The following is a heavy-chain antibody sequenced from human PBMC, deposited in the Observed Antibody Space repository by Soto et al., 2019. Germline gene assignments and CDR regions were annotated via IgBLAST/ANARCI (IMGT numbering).Heavy chain of an antibody. CDR3: AKDVVVGATTGLGDYYYYYGMDV. CDR1: GFSFRTYP. J-gene: IGHJ6*02. V-gene: IGHV3-30*04. D-gene: IGHD1-26*01. Sequence: QLHLVESGGGVVRPGESLRLSCVDSGFSFRTYPMHWVRHAPGKGLEWVALISYDGSNKYYADSVKGRFTISRDNSNNTLYLQMNSLRAEDTAVYYCAKDVVVGATTGLGDYYYYYGMDVWGQGTTGTVSS. CDR2: ISYDGSNK.